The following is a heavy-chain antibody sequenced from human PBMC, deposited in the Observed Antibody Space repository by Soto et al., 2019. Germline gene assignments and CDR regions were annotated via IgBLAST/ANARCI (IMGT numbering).Heavy chain of an antibody. CDR2: IYCSGST. Sequence: PSETLSLTCTVSGGSISSGDYYWSWIRQPPGKGLEWIGYIYCSGSTYYNPSLKSRVTISVDTSKNQFSLKLSSVTAADTAVYYCARDSNYYDSSGYSDGHFDYWGQGSLVTVSS. J-gene: IGHJ4*02. CDR1: GGSISSGDYY. CDR3: ARDSNYYDSSGYSDGHFDY. V-gene: IGHV4-30-4*02. D-gene: IGHD3-22*01.